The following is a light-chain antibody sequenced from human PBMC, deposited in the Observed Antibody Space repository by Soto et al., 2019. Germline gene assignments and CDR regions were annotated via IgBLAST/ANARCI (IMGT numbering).Light chain of an antibody. CDR1: QSVSNF. CDR3: QQRSNWPPT. J-gene: IGKJ2*01. Sequence: EIVLTQSPATLSLSPGETATLSCRASQSVSNFLAWYQQNPGQAPRLLIYETDHRATGIPDRFSGSGSGTDFALTITSLEPEDFAVYHCQQRSNWPPTFGQGSNLEIK. CDR2: ETD. V-gene: IGKV3-11*01.